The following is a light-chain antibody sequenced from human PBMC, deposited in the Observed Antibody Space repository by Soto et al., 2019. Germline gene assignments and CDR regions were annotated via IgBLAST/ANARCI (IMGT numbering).Light chain of an antibody. CDR3: LQVANYPRT. J-gene: IGKJ1*01. V-gene: IGKV1-12*01. CDR2: AAT. Sequence: DLQMTQSPSSVTASVGDTFTITCRASQDINSRLAWFQQQPGRPPKYVIQAATMLQSGFPSRFAGSGSGRDFTLTIHTLQPEDSATYYCLQVANYPRTFGQGTKVDIK. CDR1: QDINSR.